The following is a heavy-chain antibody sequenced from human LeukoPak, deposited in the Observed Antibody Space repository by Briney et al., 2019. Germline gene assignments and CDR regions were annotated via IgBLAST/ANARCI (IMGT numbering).Heavy chain of an antibody. V-gene: IGHV3-23*01. J-gene: IGHJ4*02. Sequence: GGSLRLSCAASGFTFSSYAMSWVRQAPGKGLEWVSAISGSGGSTYYADSEKGRFTISRDNSKNTLYLQMNSLRAEDTAVYYCAKARWAPTYYDYWGQGTLVTVSS. D-gene: IGHD4-23*01. CDR1: GFTFSSYA. CDR3: AKARWAPTYYDY. CDR2: ISGSGGST.